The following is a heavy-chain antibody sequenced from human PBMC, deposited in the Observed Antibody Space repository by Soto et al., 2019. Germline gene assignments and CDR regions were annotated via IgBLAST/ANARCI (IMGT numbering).Heavy chain of an antibody. CDR3: ARQGYSSGWYYFDY. CDR1: GGSISSSIYY. J-gene: IGHJ4*02. D-gene: IGHD6-19*01. V-gene: IGHV4-39*01. Sequence: PSETLSLTCTVSGGSISSSIYYWGWIRQPPGKGLEWIGSIYYSGSTYYNPSLKSRVTISVDTSKNQFSLKLSSVTAADTAVYYCARQGYSSGWYYFDYWGQGTLVTVSS. CDR2: IYYSGST.